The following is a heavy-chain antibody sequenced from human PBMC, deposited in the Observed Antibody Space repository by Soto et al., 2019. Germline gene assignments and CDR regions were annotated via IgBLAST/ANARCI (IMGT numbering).Heavy chain of an antibody. V-gene: IGHV1-2*04. Sequence: ASVKVSCKASGYTFTGYYMHWVRQAPGQGLEWMGWINPNSGGTNYAQKFQGWVTMTRDTSISTAYMELSRLRSDDTAVYYCARGYYYDSSGSQGPDYWGQGTLVTVSS. J-gene: IGHJ4*02. CDR2: INPNSGGT. D-gene: IGHD3-22*01. CDR3: ARGYYYDSSGSQGPDY. CDR1: GYTFTGYY.